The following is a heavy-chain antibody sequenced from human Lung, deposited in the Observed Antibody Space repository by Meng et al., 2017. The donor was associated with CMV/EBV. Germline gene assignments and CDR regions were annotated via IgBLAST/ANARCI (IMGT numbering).Heavy chain of an antibody. CDR2: INPNSGDA. CDR3: ARPLGVALLVNDAFDV. Sequence: SXXVSXXASGYVFNGYYIHWVRQAPGQGLEWMGWINPNSGDAAYAQEFQGRVTMTRDTSISKVYMELRRLGSDDTALYYCARPLGVALLVNDAFDVWGQGTMVTVSS. D-gene: IGHD2-15*01. V-gene: IGHV1-2*02. CDR1: GYVFNGYY. J-gene: IGHJ3*01.